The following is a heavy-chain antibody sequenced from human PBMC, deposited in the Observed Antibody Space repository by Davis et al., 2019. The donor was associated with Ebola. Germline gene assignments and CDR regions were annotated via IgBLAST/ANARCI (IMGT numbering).Heavy chain of an antibody. D-gene: IGHD6-19*01. CDR1: GYTFTSYG. J-gene: IGHJ3*02. CDR2: INPHNGNT. Sequence: ASVKVSCKASGYTFTSYGITWVRQAPGQGLEWMGWINPHNGNTNYAQKLQGRVTMTTDTSTSTAYMELRSLRSDDTAVYYCARDRQWLARDAFDIWGQGTMVTVSS. CDR3: ARDRQWLARDAFDI. V-gene: IGHV1-18*04.